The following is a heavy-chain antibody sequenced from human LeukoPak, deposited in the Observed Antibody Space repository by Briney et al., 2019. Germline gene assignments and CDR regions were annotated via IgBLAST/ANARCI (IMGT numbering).Heavy chain of an antibody. V-gene: IGHV3-23*01. CDR2: ISGNGGNT. CDR3: AKVVISWGPTSQDY. D-gene: IGHD6-13*01. Sequence: GGSLRLSCAASGLTFSSYAMSWVRQAPGKGLDWVSTISGNGGNTYYAASVKGRFTISRDNSKNPLYLQINPLRAEDMAVYYCAKVVISWGPTSQDYWGQGTLVTVSS. CDR1: GLTFSSYA. J-gene: IGHJ4*02.